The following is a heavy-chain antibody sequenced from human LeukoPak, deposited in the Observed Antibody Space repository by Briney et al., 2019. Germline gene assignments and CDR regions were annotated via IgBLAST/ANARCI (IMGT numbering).Heavy chain of an antibody. V-gene: IGHV1-8*02. J-gene: IGHJ5*02. CDR3: ARAIVATRRGSWFDP. Sequence: ASVKVSCKASGGTFSSYAISWVRQAPGQGLEWMGWMNPNSGNTGYAQKFQGRVIMTRNTSISTAYMELSSLRSEDTAVYYCARAIVATRRGSWFDPWGQGTLVTVSS. D-gene: IGHD5-12*01. CDR1: GGTFSSYA. CDR2: MNPNSGNT.